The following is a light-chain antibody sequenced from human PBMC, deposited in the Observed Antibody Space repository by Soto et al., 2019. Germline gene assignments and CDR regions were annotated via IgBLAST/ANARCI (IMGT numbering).Light chain of an antibody. CDR2: AAS. CDR3: HQYGRSPWT. CDR1: HTVSGPY. Sequence: IVLAQSPGTLSLSPWERATLSCMASHTVSGPYGDWDQQILGQAPRLLMYAASSRATGIPDRFSGSESGTDFTLTISRLEPEDFAVYYCHQYGRSPWTFGQGTKVDIK. J-gene: IGKJ1*01. V-gene: IGKV3-20*01.